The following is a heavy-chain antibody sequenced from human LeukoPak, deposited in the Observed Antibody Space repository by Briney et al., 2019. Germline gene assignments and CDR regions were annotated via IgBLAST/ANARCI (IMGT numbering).Heavy chain of an antibody. D-gene: IGHD6-13*01. CDR3: ARDLPTAGSSSWYGSGYKGFDY. V-gene: IGHV1-46*01. CDR2: INPSGGST. CDR1: GYTFTSYY. J-gene: IGHJ4*02. Sequence: ASVKVSCKASGYTFTSYYMHWVRQAPGQGLEWMGIINPSGGSTSYAQKFQGRVTMTRDTSTSTVYMELSSLRSEDTAVYYCARDLPTAGSSSWYGSGYKGFDYWGQGTLVTVSS.